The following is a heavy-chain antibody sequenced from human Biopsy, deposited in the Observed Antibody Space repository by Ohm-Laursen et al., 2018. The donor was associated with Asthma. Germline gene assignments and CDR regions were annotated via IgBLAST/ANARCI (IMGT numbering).Heavy chain of an antibody. Sequence: SVKVSCNSSGYTFTNYYIHWVRQAPGQGLEWVGIINPSGGDTSYPQKFQGRVSVTMDTSTSTVSMELSSLRSEDTAVYYCALSQFDYWGQGTLLTVSS. V-gene: IGHV1-46*01. CDR1: GYTFTNYY. CDR2: INPSGGDT. J-gene: IGHJ4*02. CDR3: ALSQFDY.